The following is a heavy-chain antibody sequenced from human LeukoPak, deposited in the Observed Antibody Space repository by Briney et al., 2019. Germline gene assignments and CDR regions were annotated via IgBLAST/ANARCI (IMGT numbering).Heavy chain of an antibody. CDR3: ARTTYYYDSSGYLGRWSMYYFDY. V-gene: IGHV4-38-2*02. J-gene: IGHJ4*02. CDR1: GYSISSGYY. CDR2: IYHSGST. D-gene: IGHD3-22*01. Sequence: SETLSLTCTVSGYSISSGYYWGWIRQPPGKGLEWIGSIYHSGSTYYNPSLKSRVTISVDTSKNQFSLKLSSVTAADTAVYYCARTTYYYDSSGYLGRWSMYYFDYWGQGTLVTVSS.